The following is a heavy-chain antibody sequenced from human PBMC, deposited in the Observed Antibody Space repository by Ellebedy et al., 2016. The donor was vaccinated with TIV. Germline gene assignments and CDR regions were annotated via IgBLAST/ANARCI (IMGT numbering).Heavy chain of an antibody. Sequence: SETLSFTCAVYGGSISSFYWSWIRQPPGKGLEWIGYIDYSGSTNYSPPLKSRVTISVDTSKNQFSLKLSSLTAADTAVYYCARSFMEAAGYFDYWGQGLLVTVSS. V-gene: IGHV4-59*01. CDR2: IDYSGST. J-gene: IGHJ4*02. CDR1: GGSISSFY. CDR3: ARSFMEAAGYFDY. D-gene: IGHD6-13*01.